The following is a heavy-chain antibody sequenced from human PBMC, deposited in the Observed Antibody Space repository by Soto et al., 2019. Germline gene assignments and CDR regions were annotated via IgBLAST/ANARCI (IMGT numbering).Heavy chain of an antibody. V-gene: IGHV3-74*01. Sequence: HPGGSLRLSCAASGFTFSSYWMHWVRQAPGKGLVWVSRINSDGSSTSYADSVKGRFTISRDNAKNTLYLQMNSLRAEDTAVYYCASENYYDSSGYYLGYYYYGMDVWGQGTTVTVSS. D-gene: IGHD3-22*01. J-gene: IGHJ6*02. CDR1: GFTFSSYW. CDR3: ASENYYDSSGYYLGYYYYGMDV. CDR2: INSDGSST.